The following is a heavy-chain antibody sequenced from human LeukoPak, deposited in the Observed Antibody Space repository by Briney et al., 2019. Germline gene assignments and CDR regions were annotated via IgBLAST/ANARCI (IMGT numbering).Heavy chain of an antibody. D-gene: IGHD4-17*01. Sequence: PSETLSLTCAVSGGSISSGGYSWIWIRQPPGKGLECIGYIAYSGSSNYSPSLKSRVTISVDTSKKQFSLKLSSVTAADPAVYYCARGHGDPLFDFWGQGILVTVSS. CDR2: IAYSGSS. V-gene: IGHV4-61*08. J-gene: IGHJ4*02. CDR3: ARGHGDPLFDF. CDR1: GGSISSGGYS.